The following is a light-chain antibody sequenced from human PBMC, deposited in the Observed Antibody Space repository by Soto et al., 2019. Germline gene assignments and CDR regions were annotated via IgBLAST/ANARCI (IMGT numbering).Light chain of an antibody. CDR1: SSNIGSNY. CDR2: RNN. V-gene: IGLV1-47*01. Sequence: QPVLTQPPSASGTPGQRVTISCSGSSSNIGSNYVYWYQQLPGTAPKLLIYRNNQRPSGVPDRFSGSKSGTSASLAISGLRSEDEADYYCAAWDDSLNGYVFGTGTKLTVL. J-gene: IGLJ1*01. CDR3: AAWDDSLNGYV.